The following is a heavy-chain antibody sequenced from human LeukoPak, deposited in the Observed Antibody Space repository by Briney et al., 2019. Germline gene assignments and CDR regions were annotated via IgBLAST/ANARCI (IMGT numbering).Heavy chain of an antibody. J-gene: IGHJ4*02. D-gene: IGHD3-22*01. CDR2: ISAYNGNT. CDR1: GYTFTSYG. CDR3: ARDPTPTVWYYYDSSGHDY. Sequence: ASVKVSCKASGYTFTSYGISWVRQAPGQGLEWMGWISAYNGNTNYAQKLQGRVTMTTDTSTSTAHMELRSLRSDDTAVYYCARDPTPTVWYYYDSSGHDYWGQGTLVTVSS. V-gene: IGHV1-18*01.